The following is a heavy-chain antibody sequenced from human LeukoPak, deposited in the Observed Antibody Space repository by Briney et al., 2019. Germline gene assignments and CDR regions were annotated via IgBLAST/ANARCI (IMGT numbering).Heavy chain of an antibody. V-gene: IGHV1-3*01. D-gene: IGHD2-15*01. Sequence: ASVKVSCKGSGYTFTNYAVHWVRQAPGQRLEWLGWINPGNGDTKYSQNFQGRVTVTSDTSAATAYVELNSLTSEDTAVYYCARERWHCRVNCYSVYYYALDVWGQGTTVTVSS. CDR1: GYTFTNYA. CDR2: INPGNGDT. J-gene: IGHJ6*02. CDR3: ARERWHCRVNCYSVYYYALDV.